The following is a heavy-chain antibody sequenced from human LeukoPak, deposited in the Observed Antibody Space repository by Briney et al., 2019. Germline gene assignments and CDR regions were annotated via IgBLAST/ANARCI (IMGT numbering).Heavy chain of an antibody. CDR2: ISAYNGNT. V-gene: IGHV1-18*01. J-gene: IGHJ6*03. CDR3: ALRKEDYYYYYMDV. Sequence: ASVKVSCKASGYTFTSYGISWVRQAPGQGLEWMGWISAYNGNTNYAQKLQGRVTMTTDTSTGTAYMELRSLRSDDTAVYYCALRKEDYYYYYMDVWGKGTTVTVSS. CDR1: GYTFTSYG.